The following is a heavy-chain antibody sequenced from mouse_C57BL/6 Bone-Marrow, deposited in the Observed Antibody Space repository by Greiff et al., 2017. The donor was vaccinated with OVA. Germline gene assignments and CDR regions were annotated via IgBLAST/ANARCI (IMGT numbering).Heavy chain of an antibody. CDR2: IWRGGST. D-gene: IGHD2-2*01. V-gene: IGHV2-5*01. Sequence: QVQLQQSGPGLVQPSQSLSITCTVSGFSLTSYGVHWVRQSPGKGLEWLGVIWRGGSTDYNAAFMSRLSITKDNSKSQVFFKMNSLQADDTAIYYCALQRLWLRRGDYYAMDYWGQGTSVTVSS. CDR3: ALQRLWLRRGDYYAMDY. J-gene: IGHJ4*01. CDR1: GFSLTSYG.